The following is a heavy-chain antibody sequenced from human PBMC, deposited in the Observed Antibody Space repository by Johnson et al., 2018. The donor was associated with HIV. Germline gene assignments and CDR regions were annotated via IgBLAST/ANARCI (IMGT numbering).Heavy chain of an antibody. V-gene: IGHV3-30-3*01. J-gene: IGHJ3*02. CDR3: ARDSETSITMIVVVITGAFDI. CDR2: ISYDGSNK. D-gene: IGHD3-22*01. Sequence: VQLVESGGGVVQPGRSLRLSCAASGFTFSSYAMHWVRQAPGKGLAWVAVISYDGSNKYYADSVKGRFTISRDNSKNTLYLQMNSLRAEDTAVYYCARDSETSITMIVVVITGAFDIWGQGTMVTVSS. CDR1: GFTFSSYA.